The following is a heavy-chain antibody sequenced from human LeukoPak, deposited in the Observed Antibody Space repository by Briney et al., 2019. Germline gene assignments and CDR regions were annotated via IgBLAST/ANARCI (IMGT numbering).Heavy chain of an antibody. CDR2: INPSGGST. CDR1: GYTFTSYD. D-gene: IGHD3-10*01. J-gene: IGHJ4*02. V-gene: IGHV1-46*01. Sequence: ASVKVSCKASGYTFTSYDINWVRQATGQGLEWMGIINPSGGSTSYAQKFQGRVTMTRDTSTSTVYMELSSLRSEDTAVYYCARGYGSGSYHNEGYFDYWGQGTLVTVSS. CDR3: ARGYGSGSYHNEGYFDY.